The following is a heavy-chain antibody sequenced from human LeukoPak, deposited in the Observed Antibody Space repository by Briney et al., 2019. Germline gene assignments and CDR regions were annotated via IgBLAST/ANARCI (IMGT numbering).Heavy chain of an antibody. CDR2: ISGSGGGT. CDR1: GFTFSSYA. V-gene: IGHV3-23*01. Sequence: GGSLRLSCAASGFTFSSYAMSWVRQAPGKGLEWASGISGSGGGTHYADSVKGRFTISRDNSKNTLDLQMNSLRAEDTAVEYCAKGWINYFDYGGQGPLVTVPS. J-gene: IGHJ4*02. D-gene: IGHD2-2*03. CDR3: AKGWINYFDY.